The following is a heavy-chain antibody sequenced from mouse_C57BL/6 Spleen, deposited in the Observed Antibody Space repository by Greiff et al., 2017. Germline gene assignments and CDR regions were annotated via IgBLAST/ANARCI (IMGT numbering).Heavy chain of an antibody. CDR2: IYPGDGDT. D-gene: IGHD4-1*01. V-gene: IGHV1-80*01. J-gene: IGHJ2*01. Sequence: VMLVESGAELVKPGASVKISCKASGYAFSSYWMNWVKQRPGKGLEWIGQIYPGDGDTNYNGKFKGQATLTADKSSSTAYMQLSSLPSEDSAVYVCARRLGRQGLLFDYWGQGTTLTVSS. CDR3: ARRLGRQGLLFDY. CDR1: GYAFSSYW.